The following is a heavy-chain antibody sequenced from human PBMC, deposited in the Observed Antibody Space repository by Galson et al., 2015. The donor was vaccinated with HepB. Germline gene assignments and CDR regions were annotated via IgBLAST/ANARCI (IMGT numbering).Heavy chain of an antibody. V-gene: IGHV3-7*01. Sequence: SLRLSCAASGFSFSTFWMAWVRQAPGKGLEWVANIKQDGREKNYVDSVKGRFTISRDNVKNALYLQMNSLRAADTAVYYCEAYRSAWLNDYWGQGTLVTVSS. D-gene: IGHD6-19*01. CDR2: IKQDGREK. CDR1: GFSFSTFW. CDR3: EAYRSAWLNDY. J-gene: IGHJ4*01.